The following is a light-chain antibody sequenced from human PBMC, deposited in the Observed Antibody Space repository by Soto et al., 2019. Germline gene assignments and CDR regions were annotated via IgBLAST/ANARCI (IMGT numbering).Light chain of an antibody. Sequence: QSALTQPASVSGSPGQSITISCTGSSSDVGGYKYVSWYQQHPGKAPKLMIYVVNNRPSGVSNRFSGSKSGNTASLTISGLQAEDEADYYCSSYTSSITLVLFGGGTKLTVL. CDR1: SSDVGGYKY. CDR3: SSYTSSITLVL. V-gene: IGLV2-14*01. J-gene: IGLJ2*01. CDR2: VVN.